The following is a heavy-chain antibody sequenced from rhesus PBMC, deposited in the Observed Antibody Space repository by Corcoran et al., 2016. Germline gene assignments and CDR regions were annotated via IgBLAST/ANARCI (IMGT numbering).Heavy chain of an antibody. CDR2: TNPRTGGT. CDR1: GYTFTDYY. Sequence: QVQLVQSGAEVKKPGSSVKVACKASGYTFTDYYIHWVRQAPGQGLEWSGETNPRTGGTNYAHNLPGRGTVTRDTSTSPAFMELSSLRSEDTAVYYCARDRYSGSWNFGYWGQGVLVTVSS. J-gene: IGHJ4*01. D-gene: IGHD6-25*01. CDR3: ARDRYSGSWNFGY. V-gene: IGHV1-138*01.